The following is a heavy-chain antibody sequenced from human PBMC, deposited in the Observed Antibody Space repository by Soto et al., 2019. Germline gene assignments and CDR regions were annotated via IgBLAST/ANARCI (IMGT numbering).Heavy chain of an antibody. D-gene: IGHD3-22*01. V-gene: IGHV4-31*03. CDR3: ARFYYDSSGYYNPSVHDAFDI. J-gene: IGHJ3*02. Sequence: QVQLQESGPGLVKPSQTLSLTCTVSGGSISGYYWSWIRQHPGKGLEWIGYIYYTGTTYYNPSLKSRVTISVDTSKSQFSLRLSSVTAADTAMYYCARFYYDSSGYYNPSVHDAFDIWSQGTMVTVSP. CDR1: GGSISGYY. CDR2: IYYTGTT.